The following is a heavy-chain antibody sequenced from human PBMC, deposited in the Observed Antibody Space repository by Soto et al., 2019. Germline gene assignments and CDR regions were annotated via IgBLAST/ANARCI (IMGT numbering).Heavy chain of an antibody. Sequence: GGSLRLSCAASGFTFSSYAMSWVRQAPGKGLEWVSGISDSGGSTYYVGSVKGRFTISRDNSKNTLYLQMNSLRAEDTAVYYCAKYSGGYYYSFLDYWGQGTLVTVSS. J-gene: IGHJ4*02. CDR3: AKYSGGYYYSFLDY. CDR1: GFTFSSYA. D-gene: IGHD3-22*01. CDR2: ISDSGGST. V-gene: IGHV3-23*01.